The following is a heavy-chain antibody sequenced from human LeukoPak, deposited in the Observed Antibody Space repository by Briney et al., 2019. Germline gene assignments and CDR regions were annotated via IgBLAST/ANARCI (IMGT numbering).Heavy chain of an antibody. Sequence: AAVKVSCKASGYTFTSYGISWVRQAPGQGLEWMGWISAYNGNTNYAQKLQGRVTMTTDTSTSTAYMELRSLRSDDTAVYYCARDPRYGGNSDSDYWGQGTLVTVSA. J-gene: IGHJ4*02. V-gene: IGHV1-18*01. CDR3: ARDPRYGGNSDSDY. CDR2: ISAYNGNT. D-gene: IGHD4-23*01. CDR1: GYTFTSYG.